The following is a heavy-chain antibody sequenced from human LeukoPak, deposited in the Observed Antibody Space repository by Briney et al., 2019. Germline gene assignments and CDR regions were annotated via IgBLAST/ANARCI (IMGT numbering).Heavy chain of an antibody. CDR1: GYTFTAYN. CDR3: TRGGGSSFFDY. V-gene: IGHV1-2*02. CDR2: INPNSGGT. Sequence: ASVKVSCKASGYTFTAYNFHWVRQAPGQGLEWMGWINPNSGGTNYAQKFQGRVTMTRDTSISTVYMEVSRLRSDDTAVYYCTRGGGSSFFDYWGQGTLVTVSP. J-gene: IGHJ4*02. D-gene: IGHD1-26*01.